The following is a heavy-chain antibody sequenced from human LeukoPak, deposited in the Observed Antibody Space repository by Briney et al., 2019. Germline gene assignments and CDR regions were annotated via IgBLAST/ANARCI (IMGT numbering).Heavy chain of an antibody. Sequence: GGSLRLSCAASGFTVSSNYMNWVRQAPGKGLEWVSVIYSGGSTYYADSVKGRFAISRDNSKNTLYLQMSSLRAEDTAVYYCARVPRGHGGNSGAIDYWGQGTLVTVSS. J-gene: IGHJ4*02. CDR3: ARVPRGHGGNSGAIDY. CDR1: GFTVSSNY. CDR2: IYSGGST. V-gene: IGHV3-66*01. D-gene: IGHD4-23*01.